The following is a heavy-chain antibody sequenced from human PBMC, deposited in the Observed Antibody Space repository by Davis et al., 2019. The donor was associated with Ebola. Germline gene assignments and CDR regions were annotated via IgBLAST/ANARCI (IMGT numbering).Heavy chain of an antibody. CDR3: ATKITFGGVIETDAFDI. Sequence: HTGGSLRLSCAASGFTFSSYWMHWVRQAPGKGLVWVSRINSDGSSTSYADSVKGRFTISRDNAKNTLYLQMNSLRAEDTAVYYCATKITFGGVIETDAFDIWGQGTMVTVSS. CDR2: INSDGSST. D-gene: IGHD3-16*02. J-gene: IGHJ3*02. V-gene: IGHV3-74*01. CDR1: GFTFSSYW.